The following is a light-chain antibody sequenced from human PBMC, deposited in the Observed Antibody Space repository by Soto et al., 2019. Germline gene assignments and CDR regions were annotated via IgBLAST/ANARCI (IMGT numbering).Light chain of an antibody. CDR1: QSFSSN. Sequence: EIVMTQSPATLSVSPVERATLSCRASQSFSSNLAWYQQKPGQAPRLLIYVASTSATGITARFSGSGSWTEFTLTISSLQSEDFAVYYSQQYNNWPPYTFGQGTKLEIK. CDR3: QQYNNWPPYT. CDR2: VAS. J-gene: IGKJ2*01. V-gene: IGKV3-15*01.